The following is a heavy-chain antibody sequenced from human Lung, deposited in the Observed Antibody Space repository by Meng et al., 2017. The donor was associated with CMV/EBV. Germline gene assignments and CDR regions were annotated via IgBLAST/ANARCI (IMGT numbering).Heavy chain of an antibody. CDR3: ARQESSWYYFDY. D-gene: IGHD6-13*01. CDR2: IYYSGST. Sequence: SETLSLTCTVSGGSISSYYWSWIRQPPGKGLEWIGYIYYSGSTNYNPSLKSRVTISVDTSKNQFSLKLSSVTAADTAVYYCARQESSWYYFDYWGQGTLVXVSS. CDR1: GGSISSYY. V-gene: IGHV4-59*08. J-gene: IGHJ4*02.